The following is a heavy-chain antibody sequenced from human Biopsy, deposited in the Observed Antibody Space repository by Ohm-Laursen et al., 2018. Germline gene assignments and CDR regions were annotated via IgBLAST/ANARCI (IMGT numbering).Heavy chain of an antibody. CDR3: GNEVHGRDY. V-gene: IGHV4-34*01. D-gene: IGHD2-15*01. J-gene: IGHJ4*02. Sequence: SETLSLTCAVYGGPFSGYFWTWIRQAPGKGLEWIGQINQAGTTNYNPSLKSRVSISADASKYEFSLRLTSVTAADTAVYLCGNEVHGRDYWGLGAQVTVSS. CDR1: GGPFSGYF. CDR2: INQAGTT.